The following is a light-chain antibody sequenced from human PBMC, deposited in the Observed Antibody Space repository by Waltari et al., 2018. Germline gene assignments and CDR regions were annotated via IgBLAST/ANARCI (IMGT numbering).Light chain of an antibody. CDR3: LLYYGGVRV. CDR1: TGAVTSGHY. Sequence: QAVVTQEPSLTVSPGGTVTLTCGSSTGAVTSGHYPYWFQQKPGQAPRRLISDASKKDTCAPARFSGSLLGGKATLTLSGAQPDDEAEYYCLLYYGGVRVFGGGTKLTVL. J-gene: IGLJ3*02. CDR2: DAS. V-gene: IGLV7-46*01.